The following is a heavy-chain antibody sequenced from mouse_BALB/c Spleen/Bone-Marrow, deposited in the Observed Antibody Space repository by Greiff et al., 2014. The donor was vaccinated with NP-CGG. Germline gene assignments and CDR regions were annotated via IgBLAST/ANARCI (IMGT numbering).Heavy chain of an antibody. CDR3: ARKYGDY. CDR2: IYPGDGET. Sequence: QVQLQQPGAELVRPGSSVKISCKASGYPFSSYWMNWVKQRPGQGLEWIGQIYPGDGETNYNGKFKGNATLTADKSSSIAYMQLISLTSEDSAVYFCARKYGDYWGQGTTLTVSS. V-gene: IGHV1-80*01. CDR1: GYPFSSYW. D-gene: IGHD2-10*02. J-gene: IGHJ2*01.